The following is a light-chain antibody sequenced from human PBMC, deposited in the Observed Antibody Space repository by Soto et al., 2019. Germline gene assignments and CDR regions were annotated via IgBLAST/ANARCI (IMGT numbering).Light chain of an antibody. V-gene: IGKV3-15*01. CDR3: QKYNNWRT. Sequence: EIVMTQSPATLSVSPGERATLSCRASQSVSSNLAWYQQKPGQAPRLLIYGASTRATGIPARFSGSGSGTEFTLTISSLQSEGFAVYYCQKYNNWRTFGQGTKV. CDR2: GAS. CDR1: QSVSSN. J-gene: IGKJ1*01.